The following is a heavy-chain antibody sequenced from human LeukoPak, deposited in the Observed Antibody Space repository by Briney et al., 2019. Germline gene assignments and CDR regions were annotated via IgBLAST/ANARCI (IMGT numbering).Heavy chain of an antibody. J-gene: IGHJ4*02. D-gene: IGHD6-19*01. CDR2: IIPILGIA. Sequence: GASVKVSCKASGGTFSSYAISWVRQAPGQGLEWMGRIIPILGIANYAQKFQGRVTITADKSTSTAYMELSSLRSEDTAVYYCAREAVAAYGLDYWGQGTLVTVSS. V-gene: IGHV1-69*04. CDR3: AREAVAAYGLDY. CDR1: GGTFSSYA.